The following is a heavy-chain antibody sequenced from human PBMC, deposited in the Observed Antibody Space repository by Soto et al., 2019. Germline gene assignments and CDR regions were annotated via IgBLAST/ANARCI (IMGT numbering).Heavy chain of an antibody. D-gene: IGHD2-21*02. Sequence: SETLSLTCAVYGGSFSGYYWSWIRQPPGKGLEWIGEINHSGSTNYNPSLKSRVTISVDTSKNQFSLKLSSVTAADTAVYYCARGHIVVVTAIMGFDYWGQGTLVTVSS. V-gene: IGHV4-34*01. CDR3: ARGHIVVVTAIMGFDY. J-gene: IGHJ4*02. CDR1: GGSFSGYY. CDR2: INHSGST.